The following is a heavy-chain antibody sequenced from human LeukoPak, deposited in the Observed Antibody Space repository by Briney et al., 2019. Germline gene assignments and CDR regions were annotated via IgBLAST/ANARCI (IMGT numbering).Heavy chain of an antibody. V-gene: IGHV3-11*01. CDR3: ARDSGDYYFDY. D-gene: IGHD4-17*01. Sequence: PGGSLRLSCAASGFTFSGYYMNWIRQAPGKGLEWVSYISSSGSTIYYADSVKGRFTISRDNAKNSLYLQMNSLRADDMAVYYCARDSGDYYFDYGGQGTLVTVSS. J-gene: IGHJ4*02. CDR1: GFTFSGYY. CDR2: ISSSGSTI.